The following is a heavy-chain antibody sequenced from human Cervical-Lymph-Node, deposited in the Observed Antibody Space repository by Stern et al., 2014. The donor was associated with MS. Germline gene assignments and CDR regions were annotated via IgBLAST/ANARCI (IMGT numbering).Heavy chain of an antibody. J-gene: IGHJ3*02. CDR3: ARIGPPLQDAFDI. CDR1: GFTFSDHY. Sequence: EVQLVESGGGLVQPGGSLRLSCAASGFTFSDHYMDWVRQAPGQGLEWLCRSRKKGNRYSTEYAPSVKGKFTISRDDSKNSLYLQMNSLTTEDTAVYYCARIGPPLQDAFDIWGRGTMVTVSS. V-gene: IGHV3-72*01. CDR2: SRKKGNRYST. D-gene: IGHD1-14*01.